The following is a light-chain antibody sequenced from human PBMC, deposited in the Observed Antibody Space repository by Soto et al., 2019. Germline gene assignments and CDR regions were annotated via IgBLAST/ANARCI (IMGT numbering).Light chain of an antibody. J-gene: IGKJ1*01. CDR2: AAS. V-gene: IGKV1-6*01. CDR3: LQNYNYPRT. CDR1: QGFRND. Sequence: AIQMTQCRSSLSASVGARVSITCAACQGFRNDLGWYQQKPGKAPKLLIYAASSLQSGVPSRFSGSESGTDFTLTISSLQPEDFATYYCLQNYNYPRTFGQGTKVDIK.